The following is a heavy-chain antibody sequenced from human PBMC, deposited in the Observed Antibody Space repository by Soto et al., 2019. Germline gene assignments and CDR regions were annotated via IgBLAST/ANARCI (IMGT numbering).Heavy chain of an antibody. CDR1: GGPFSGYS. V-gene: IGHV4-34*01. J-gene: IGHJ6*02. Sequence: SETLSLTCVVYGGPFSGYSWNWIRQPPGKGLEWIGEVNHSGSTNYNPSLKSRVTISGDTSKKQFSLKMNSVTAADTAVYYCHATVTRHYYYYDMDVWGQGTTVT. D-gene: IGHD4-17*01. CDR3: HATVTRHYYYYDMDV. CDR2: VNHSGST.